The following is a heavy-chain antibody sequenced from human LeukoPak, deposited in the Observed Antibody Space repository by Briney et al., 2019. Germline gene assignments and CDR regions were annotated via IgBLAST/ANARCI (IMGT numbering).Heavy chain of an antibody. Sequence: GASVKVSCKASGYTFTSYDINWVRQATGQGLEWMGWMNPNSGNTGYAQKFQGRVTMTWNTSISTAYMELSSLRSEDTAVYYCARGRTDVLLWFGESGENFDYWGQGTLVTVSS. J-gene: IGHJ4*02. V-gene: IGHV1-8*01. CDR3: ARGRTDVLLWFGESGENFDY. D-gene: IGHD3-10*01. CDR1: GYTFTSYD. CDR2: MNPNSGNT.